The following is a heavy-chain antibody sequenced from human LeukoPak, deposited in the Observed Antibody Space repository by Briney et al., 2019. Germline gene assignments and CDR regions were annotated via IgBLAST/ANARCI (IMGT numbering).Heavy chain of an antibody. Sequence: SETLSLTCAVYSGSFSGYYWSWIRQPPGKGLEWIGEINHSGSTNYNPSLESRVTISFDTSKNQFSLKLSSVTAADTAVYYCARHNGYSYGSYHLRPFDYWGQGTLVTVSS. CDR1: SGSFSGYY. CDR2: INHSGST. V-gene: IGHV4-34*01. J-gene: IGHJ4*02. D-gene: IGHD5-18*01. CDR3: ARHNGYSYGSYHLRPFDY.